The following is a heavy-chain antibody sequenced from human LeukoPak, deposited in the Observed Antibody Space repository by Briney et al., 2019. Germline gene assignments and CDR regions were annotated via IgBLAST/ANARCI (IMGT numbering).Heavy chain of an antibody. Sequence: QPGGALRLSCAASGFTFSSYGMHWVRQAPGRGLEWVAVISYDGSNKYYADSVKGRFTISRDNSKNTLYLQMNSLRAEDTAVYYCATPRIGDAFDIWGQGTMVTVSS. CDR3: ATPRIGDAFDI. V-gene: IGHV3-30*03. CDR1: GFTFSSYG. J-gene: IGHJ3*02. CDR2: ISYDGSNK. D-gene: IGHD2-15*01.